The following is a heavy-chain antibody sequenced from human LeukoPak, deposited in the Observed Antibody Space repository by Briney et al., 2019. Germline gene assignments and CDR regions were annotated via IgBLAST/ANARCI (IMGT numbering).Heavy chain of an antibody. CDR1: GGTFSSYA. Sequence: ASVKVSCKASGGTFSSYAISWVRQAPGQGLEWMGGIIPIFGTANYAQKFQGRVTITADESTSTAYMELSSLRSEDTAVYYCARGGLGSGYDWDHYYYYYYYMDVWGKGTTVTISS. CDR3: ARGGLGSGYDWDHYYYYYYYMDV. J-gene: IGHJ6*03. V-gene: IGHV1-69*13. D-gene: IGHD5-12*01. CDR2: IIPIFGTA.